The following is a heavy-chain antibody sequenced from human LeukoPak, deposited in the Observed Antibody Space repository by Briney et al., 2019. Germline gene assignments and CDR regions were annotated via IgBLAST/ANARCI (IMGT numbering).Heavy chain of an antibody. V-gene: IGHV3-7*01. Sequence: ETLSLTCAVYGGSFSGYYWSWVRQAPGKGLEWVANIRPDAGEKNYAESVKGRFTISRDNTKNSLYLQLNSLRVEDTAIYYCARSGPIDYWGQGTLVTVSS. CDR3: ARSGPIDY. CDR1: GGSFSGYY. J-gene: IGHJ4*02. CDR2: IRPDAGEK. D-gene: IGHD3-10*01.